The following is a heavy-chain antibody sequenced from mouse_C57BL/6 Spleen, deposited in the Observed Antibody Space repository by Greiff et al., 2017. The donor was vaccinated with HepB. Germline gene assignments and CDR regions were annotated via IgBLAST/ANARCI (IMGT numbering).Heavy chain of an antibody. V-gene: IGHV1-59*01. Sequence: QVQLKQPGAELVRPGTSVKLSCKASGYTFTSYWMHWVKQRPGQGLEWIGVIDPSDSYTNYNQKFKGKATLTVDTSSSTAYMQLSSLTSEDSAVYYCARRFYYGYDEDAMDYWGQGTSVTVSS. CDR1: GYTFTSYW. CDR2: IDPSDSYT. J-gene: IGHJ4*01. D-gene: IGHD2-2*01. CDR3: ARRFYYGYDEDAMDY.